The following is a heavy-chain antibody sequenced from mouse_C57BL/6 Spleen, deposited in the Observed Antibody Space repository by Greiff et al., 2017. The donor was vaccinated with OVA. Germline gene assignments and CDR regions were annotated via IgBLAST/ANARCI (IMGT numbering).Heavy chain of an antibody. V-gene: IGHV5-17*01. CDR2: ISSGSSTI. D-gene: IGHD1-1*01. J-gene: IGHJ4*01. CDR3: ARPDYGSSYDYAMDY. CDR1: GFTFSDYG. Sequence: EVQLKESGGGLVKPGGSLKLSCAASGFTFSDYGMHWVRQAPEKGLEWVAYISSGSSTIYYADTVKGRFTISRDNAKNTLFLQMTSLRSEDTAMYYCARPDYGSSYDYAMDYWGQGTSVTVSS.